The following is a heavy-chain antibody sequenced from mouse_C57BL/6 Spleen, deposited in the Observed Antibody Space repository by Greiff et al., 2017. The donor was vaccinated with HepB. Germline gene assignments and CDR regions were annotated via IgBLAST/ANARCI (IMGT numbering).Heavy chain of an antibody. J-gene: IGHJ2*01. CDR1: GYTFTNYW. CDR3: ARGLRQASYYFDY. Sequence: VQLQQSGAELVRPGTSVKMSCKASGYTFTNYWIGWAQQRPGHGLEWIGDIYPGGGYTNYNEKFKGKATLTADKSSSTAYMQFSSLTSEDSAIYYCARGLRQASYYFDYWGQGTTLTVSS. V-gene: IGHV1-63*01. CDR2: IYPGGGYT. D-gene: IGHD3-2*02.